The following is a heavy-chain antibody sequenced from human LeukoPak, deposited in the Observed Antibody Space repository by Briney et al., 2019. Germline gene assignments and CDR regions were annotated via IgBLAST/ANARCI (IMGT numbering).Heavy chain of an antibody. Sequence: GGSLRLSCAASGFTFDDYAMHWVRQAPGKGLEWVSGISWNSGSIGYADSVKGRFTISRDNAKNSLYLQMNSLRAEDTAVYYCARDHLAYYGSGSPSVSYWGQGTLVTVSS. CDR3: ARDHLAYYGSGSPSVSY. CDR1: GFTFDDYA. V-gene: IGHV3-9*01. D-gene: IGHD3-10*01. CDR2: ISWNSGSI. J-gene: IGHJ4*02.